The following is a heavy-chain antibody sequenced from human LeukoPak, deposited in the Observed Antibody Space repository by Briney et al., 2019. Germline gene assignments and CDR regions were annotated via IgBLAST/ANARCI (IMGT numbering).Heavy chain of an antibody. J-gene: IGHJ4*02. CDR1: GFTFSSYA. CDR3: AKDRAYYDSSGSFDY. Sequence: GGSLRLSCAASGFTFSSYAMSWVRQAPGKGLEWVSAISGSGGSTYYADSAKGRFTISRDNSKNTLYLQMNSLRAEDTAVYYCAKDRAYYDSSGSFDYWGQGTLVTVSS. CDR2: ISGSGGST. V-gene: IGHV3-23*01. D-gene: IGHD3-22*01.